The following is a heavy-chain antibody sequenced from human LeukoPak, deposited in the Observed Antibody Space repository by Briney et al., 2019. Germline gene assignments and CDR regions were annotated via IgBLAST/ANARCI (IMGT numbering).Heavy chain of an antibody. J-gene: IGHJ4*02. CDR2: IPHDGTT. D-gene: IGHD3-3*01. Sequence: PPETLSLTCGVSGGSIYITNYWSRAPPAPGRGLEWIGEIPHDGTTNYNSSLRSRGAMSFDRANNQFSLILTSVAAADTAVYYCTGEERPFCPFAFWGQGVLVTVSS. CDR3: TGEERPFCPFAF. CDR1: GGSIYITNY. V-gene: IGHV4-4*03.